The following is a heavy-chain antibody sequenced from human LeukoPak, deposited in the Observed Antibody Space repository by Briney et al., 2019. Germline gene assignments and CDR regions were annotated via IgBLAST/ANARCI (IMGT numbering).Heavy chain of an antibody. CDR3: ARLDSSGYYFDY. V-gene: IGHV5-51*01. D-gene: IGHD3-22*01. CDR1: GSRFTTYW. Sequence: PGESLKISCEVSGSRFTTYWIGWVRPLPGKGLEWMGIIYPGDSDTRYSPSFQGQVTISADKSISTAYLQWSSLKASDTAMYYCARLDSSGYYFDYWGQGTLVTVSS. CDR2: IYPGDSDT. J-gene: IGHJ4*02.